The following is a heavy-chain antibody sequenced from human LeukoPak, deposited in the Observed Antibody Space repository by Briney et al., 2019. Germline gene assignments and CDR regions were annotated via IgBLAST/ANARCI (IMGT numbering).Heavy chain of an antibody. CDR2: IYYSGAT. D-gene: IGHD4-11*01. V-gene: IGHV4-59*11. CDR1: GVFIRSHY. Sequence: SETLSLTCTVSGVFIRSHYWSWMRQPPGKGLEWIWYIYYSGATNYNPSLKSRVTMSVDTSKTQFSLSLSSVTAADTALYYCARALRDSNYGWFDPWGQGTLVTVSS. CDR3: ARALRDSNYGWFDP. J-gene: IGHJ5*02.